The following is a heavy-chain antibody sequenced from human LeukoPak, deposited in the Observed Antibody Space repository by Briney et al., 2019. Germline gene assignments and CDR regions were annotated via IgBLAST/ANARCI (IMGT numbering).Heavy chain of an antibody. CDR1: GGFISGSTYY. Sequence: PSETLSLTCAVSGGFISGSTYYWGWIRQPPGKGLEWIGSIYYSGSTYYNPSLKSRVTISVDTSKNQFSLILSSVTAADTAVYYCATGDYYYMDVWGKGTTVTVSS. CDR3: ATGDYYYMDV. V-gene: IGHV4-39*07. CDR2: IYYSGST. J-gene: IGHJ6*03.